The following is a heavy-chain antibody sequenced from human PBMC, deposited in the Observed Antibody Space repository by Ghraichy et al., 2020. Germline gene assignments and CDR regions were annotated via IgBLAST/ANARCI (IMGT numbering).Heavy chain of an antibody. CDR2: ISWNSGSI. CDR3: AKAHYDILTGYSQPYYFDY. J-gene: IGHJ4*02. D-gene: IGHD3-9*01. Sequence: SLNISCAASGFTFDDYAMHWVRQAPGKGLEWVSGISWNSGSIGYADSVKGRFTISSDNAKNSLYLQMNSLRAEDTALYYCAKAHYDILTGYSQPYYFDYWGQGTLVTVSS. V-gene: IGHV3-9*01. CDR1: GFTFDDYA.